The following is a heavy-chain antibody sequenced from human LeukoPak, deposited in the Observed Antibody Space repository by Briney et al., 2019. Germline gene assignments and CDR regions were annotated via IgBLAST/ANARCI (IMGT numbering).Heavy chain of an antibody. D-gene: IGHD6-19*01. Sequence: ASVKVSCKASGYTFTSYDINWVRQATGQGLEWMGWTNPKSGNTGYSHKFQGRVTITRNTSINTAYMELSSLRSEDTAVYYCARMKGVIAVAGIRYFDYWGQGTLVTVSS. CDR3: ARMKGVIAVAGIRYFDY. CDR1: GYTFTSYD. J-gene: IGHJ4*02. V-gene: IGHV1-8*03. CDR2: TNPKSGNT.